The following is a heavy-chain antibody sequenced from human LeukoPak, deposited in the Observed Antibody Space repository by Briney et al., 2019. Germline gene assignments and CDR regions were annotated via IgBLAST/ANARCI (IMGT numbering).Heavy chain of an antibody. CDR3: ARGTAAAVYYYMDV. J-gene: IGHJ6*03. Sequence: SETLSLTCAVYGGSFSGYYWSWICQPPGKGLEWIGEINHSGSTNYNPSLKSRVTISVDTSKNQFSLKLSSVTAADTAVYYCARGTAAAVYYYMDVWGKGTTVTVSS. CDR2: INHSGST. CDR1: GGSFSGYY. V-gene: IGHV4-34*01. D-gene: IGHD6-13*01.